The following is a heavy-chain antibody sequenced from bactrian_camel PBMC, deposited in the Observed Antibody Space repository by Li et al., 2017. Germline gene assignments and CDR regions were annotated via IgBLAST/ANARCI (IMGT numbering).Heavy chain of an antibody. D-gene: IGHD5*01. CDR3: AAGRYWRGCGWSAADYDY. J-gene: IGHJ4*01. V-gene: IGHV3S59*01. CDR1: GFSATRYC. Sequence: VQLVESGGRSVQVGGSLRLECAASGFSATRYCSGWFRLAPGNEREGVAVMNWKSETTYADSVKGRFTIAKGQAKHTLYLQMNSLKPDDTATYYCAAGRYWRGCGWSAADYDYWGQGTQVTVS. CDR2: MNWKSETT.